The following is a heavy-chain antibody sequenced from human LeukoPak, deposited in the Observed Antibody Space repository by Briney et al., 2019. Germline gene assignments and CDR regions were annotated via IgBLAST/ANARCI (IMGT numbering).Heavy chain of an antibody. CDR2: IYYSGST. Sequence: PSETLSLTGTVSGGSISSYYWSWIRQPPGKGLEWIGYIYYSGSTNYNPSLKSRVTISVDTSKNQFSLKLSSVTAADTAVYYCTRVFDYGALYYFDYWGQGTLVTVSS. D-gene: IGHD4-17*01. CDR1: GGSISSYY. CDR3: TRVFDYGALYYFDY. J-gene: IGHJ4*02. V-gene: IGHV4-59*01.